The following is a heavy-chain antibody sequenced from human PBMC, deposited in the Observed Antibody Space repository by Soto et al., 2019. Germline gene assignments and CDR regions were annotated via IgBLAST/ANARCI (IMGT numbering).Heavy chain of an antibody. CDR1: GYTFTSYY. CDR3: AREGMVVVPAGPSDAFDI. CDR2: INPSGGST. D-gene: IGHD2-2*01. J-gene: IGHJ3*02. V-gene: IGHV1-46*03. Sequence: GASVKVSCKASGYTFTSYYMHWVRQAPGQGLEWMGIINPSGGSTSYAQKFQGRVTMTRDTSTSTVYMELSSLRSEDTAVYYCAREGMVVVPAGPSDAFDIWGQGTMVTVSS.